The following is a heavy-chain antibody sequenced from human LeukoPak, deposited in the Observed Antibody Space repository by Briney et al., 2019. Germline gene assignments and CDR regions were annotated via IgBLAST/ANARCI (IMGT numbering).Heavy chain of an antibody. CDR2: ISYDGSNK. CDR1: GFTFSSYA. D-gene: IGHD6-13*01. J-gene: IGHJ4*02. V-gene: IGHV3-30*04. Sequence: GRSLRLSCAASGFTFSSYAMHWVRQAPGKGLEWVAVISYDGSNKYYADSVKGRFTISRDNSKNTLYLQMNSLRAEDTAVYYCASAFLPLIAAAGTFYWGQGTLVTVSS. CDR3: ASAFLPLIAAAGTFY.